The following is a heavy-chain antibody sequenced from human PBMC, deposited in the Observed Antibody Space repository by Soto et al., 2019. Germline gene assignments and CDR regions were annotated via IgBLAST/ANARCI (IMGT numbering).Heavy chain of an antibody. CDR1: GYTFTSYG. V-gene: IGHV1-18*01. CDR2: SSTSNGDT. D-gene: IGHD3-3*02. J-gene: IGHJ4*02. Sequence: QVQLVQSGAEVKKPGASVKVSCKTSGYTFTSYGITWVRQAPGQGLEWWGWSSTSNGDTNYVQKFQGRVTMTTDTSTGTGYMELRSLTSDDTAVYYCARDYTFPDYWGQGTLVTVSS. CDR3: ARDYTFPDY.